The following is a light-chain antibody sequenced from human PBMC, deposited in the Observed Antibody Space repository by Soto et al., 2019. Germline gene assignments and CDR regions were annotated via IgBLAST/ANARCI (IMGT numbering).Light chain of an antibody. CDR2: GAA. Sequence: EIVMTQSPATLSVSPGERATLSCRASQSVTSNVAWYQKKPGQAPRLLIYGAATRATGIPARVSGSGSGTDFTLTISSLQSEDFAVYYCQQYDNWWTFGQGTRVEIK. CDR3: QQYDNWWT. CDR1: QSVTSN. V-gene: IGKV3-15*01. J-gene: IGKJ1*01.